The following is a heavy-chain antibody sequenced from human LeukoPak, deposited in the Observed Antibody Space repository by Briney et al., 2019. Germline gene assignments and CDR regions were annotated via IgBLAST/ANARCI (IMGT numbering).Heavy chain of an antibody. CDR3: AKNTYYYDSSGYILGFDP. CDR2: IYYSGST. Sequence: SETLSLTCTVSGGSISSSSYYWGWIRQPPGKGLEWIGSIYYSGSTYYNPSLKSRVTISVDTSKNQFSLKLSSVTAADTAVYYWAKNTYYYDSSGYILGFDPWGQGTLVTVSS. J-gene: IGHJ5*02. CDR1: GGSISSSSYY. D-gene: IGHD3-22*01. V-gene: IGHV4-39*01.